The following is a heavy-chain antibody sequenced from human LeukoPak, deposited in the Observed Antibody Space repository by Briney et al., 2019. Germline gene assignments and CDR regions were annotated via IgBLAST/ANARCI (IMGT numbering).Heavy chain of an antibody. CDR3: AKDKYYNVCDY. Sequence: GGSLRLSCAASGFTFSSNWMIWFRQAPGKGLEWVANINQDGNQKDYVDSVKGRFTISRVNAKSSVYLQMNNLGVEDTATYYCAKDKYYNVCDYWGQGTLVTVSS. D-gene: IGHD2/OR15-2a*01. V-gene: IGHV3-7*01. J-gene: IGHJ4*02. CDR2: INQDGNQK. CDR1: GFTFSSNW.